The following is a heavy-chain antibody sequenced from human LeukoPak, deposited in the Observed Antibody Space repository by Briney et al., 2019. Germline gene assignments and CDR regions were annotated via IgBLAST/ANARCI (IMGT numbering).Heavy chain of an antibody. D-gene: IGHD7-27*01. J-gene: IGHJ3*02. Sequence: GASVKVSCKASGYTFTGYYMHWVRQAPGQGLEWMGWINPTSGDTNYLQKFQGRVIMTRDTSINTAYMELSRVRSDDTAVYYCARGDGDGPARRAFDIWGQGTMVTVSS. V-gene: IGHV1-2*02. CDR3: ARGDGDGPARRAFDI. CDR2: INPTSGDT. CDR1: GYTFTGYY.